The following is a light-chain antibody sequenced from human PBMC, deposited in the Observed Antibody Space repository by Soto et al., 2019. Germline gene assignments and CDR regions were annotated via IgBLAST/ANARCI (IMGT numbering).Light chain of an antibody. J-gene: IGLJ3*02. CDR3: QTWGTGVWV. CDR1: RGHSGYA. CDR2: LNSDGSH. Sequence: QSVLTQSPSASASLGASVNLTCTLSRGHSGYAIAWHQQRPEKGPRYLMKLNSDGSHTKGDGIPDRFSGSSSGAERYLSISSLQSEDEADYYCQTWGTGVWVFGGGTKLTVL. V-gene: IGLV4-69*01.